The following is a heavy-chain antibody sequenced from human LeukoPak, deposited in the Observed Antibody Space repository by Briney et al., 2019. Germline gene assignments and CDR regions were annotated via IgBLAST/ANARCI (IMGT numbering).Heavy chain of an antibody. Sequence: ASVKVSCKASGYTFTSYDINWVRQATGQGLEWMGWMNPNSGNTGYAQKFQGRVTMTRNTSISTAYMELSSLRSEDTAVYYCARGRGGLYDILTGYYSPYYYYGMDVWGQGTTVTVSS. CDR3: ARGRGGLYDILTGYYSPYYYYGMDV. CDR2: MNPNSGNT. D-gene: IGHD3-9*01. CDR1: GYTFTSYD. V-gene: IGHV1-8*01. J-gene: IGHJ6*02.